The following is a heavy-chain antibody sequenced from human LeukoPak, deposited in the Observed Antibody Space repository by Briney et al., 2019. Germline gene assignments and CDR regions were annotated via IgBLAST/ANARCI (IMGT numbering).Heavy chain of an antibody. CDR2: IKQDGSEK. Sequence: SGGSLRVSCAASGFTFSSYWMSWVRQAPGKGLEWVANIKQDGSEKYYVDSVKGRFTISRDNAKNSLYLQMNRLRAEDTAVYYCARENGDYVIDYWGQGTLVTVSS. V-gene: IGHV3-7*03. CDR1: GFTFSSYW. CDR3: ARENGDYVIDY. D-gene: IGHD4-17*01. J-gene: IGHJ4*02.